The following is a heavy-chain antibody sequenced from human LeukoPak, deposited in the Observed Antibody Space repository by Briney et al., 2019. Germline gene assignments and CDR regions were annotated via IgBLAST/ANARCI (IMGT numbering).Heavy chain of an antibody. V-gene: IGHV3-33*01. Sequence: GRSLRLSCAASGFTFSSYGMHWVRQAPGKGLEWVAVIWYDGSNKYYADSVKGRFTISRDNSKNTLYLQMNSLRAEDTAVYYCARDSGSYLSYFDYWGQGTLVTVSS. CDR2: IWYDGSNK. CDR1: GFTFSSYG. CDR3: ARDSGSYLSYFDY. D-gene: IGHD1-26*01. J-gene: IGHJ4*02.